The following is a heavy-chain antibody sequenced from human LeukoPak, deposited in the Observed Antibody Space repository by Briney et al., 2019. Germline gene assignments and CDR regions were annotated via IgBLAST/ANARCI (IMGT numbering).Heavy chain of an antibody. J-gene: IGHJ4*02. V-gene: IGHV3-30*02. Sequence: GGSLRLSCTGSGFPFSSYGMHWVRQTPGRGLEWVACMRYDEKTEYYADSVKVRFTIAREDSHSTVHLHMKDLRPDDAAVYFCAKDLNTVVMQYFDSWGQGTLVSDS. CDR1: GFPFSSYG. D-gene: IGHD2-21*01. CDR2: MRYDEKTE. CDR3: AKDLNTVVMQYFDS.